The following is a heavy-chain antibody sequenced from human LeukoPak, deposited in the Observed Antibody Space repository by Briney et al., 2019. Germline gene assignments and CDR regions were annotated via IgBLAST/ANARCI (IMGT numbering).Heavy chain of an antibody. D-gene: IGHD6-13*01. CDR2: INTNTGNP. Sequence: ASVKVSCKASGGTFSSYAISWVRQAPGQGLEWMGRINTNTGNPTYAQGFTGRFVFSLDTSVSTAYLQISSLKAEDTAVYYCARVKGSSRIGFDYWGQGPLLTVSS. V-gene: IGHV7-4-1*02. CDR1: GGTFSSYA. J-gene: IGHJ4*02. CDR3: ARVKGSSRIGFDY.